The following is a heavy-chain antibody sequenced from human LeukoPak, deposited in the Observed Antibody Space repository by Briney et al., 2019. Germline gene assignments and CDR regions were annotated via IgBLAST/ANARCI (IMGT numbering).Heavy chain of an antibody. D-gene: IGHD3-10*01. CDR2: ISGSGGST. CDR1: GFTFSSYA. Sequence: GGSLRLSCAASGFTFSSYAMSWARQAPGKGLEWVSAISGSGGSTYYADSVKGRFTISRDNSKNTLYLQMNSLRAEDTAVYYCAKDPYGSGSYYPHFDYWGQGTLVTVSS. V-gene: IGHV3-23*01. J-gene: IGHJ4*02. CDR3: AKDPYGSGSYYPHFDY.